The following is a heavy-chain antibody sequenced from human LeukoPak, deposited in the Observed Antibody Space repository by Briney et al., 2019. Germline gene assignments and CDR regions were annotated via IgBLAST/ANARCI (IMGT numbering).Heavy chain of an antibody. J-gene: IGHJ4*02. CDR2: IIPIFGTA. D-gene: IGHD6-13*01. CDR1: GYTFTNYG. CDR3: ARARSISSNWGIDY. Sequence: ASVKVSCKASGYTFTNYGISWVRQAPGQGLEWMGGIIPIFGTANYAQKFQGRVTITADKSTSTAYMELSSLRSEDMAVYYCARARSISSNWGIDYWGQGTLVTVSS. V-gene: IGHV1-69*06.